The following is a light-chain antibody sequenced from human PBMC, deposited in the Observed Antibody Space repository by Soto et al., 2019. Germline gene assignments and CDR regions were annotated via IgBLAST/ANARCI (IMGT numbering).Light chain of an antibody. J-gene: IGKJ5*01. CDR1: QSIHTS. Sequence: VLTQSPPTLSLSPGERATLSCRASQSIHTSLAWYQQTSGKPPRLVIYDSTLRANGVPDRFGGSRSGTEFTLTINSLEPEDFAVYYCQQRNVWPPITFGQGTRLEI. CDR3: QQRNVWPPIT. CDR2: DST. V-gene: IGKV3-11*01.